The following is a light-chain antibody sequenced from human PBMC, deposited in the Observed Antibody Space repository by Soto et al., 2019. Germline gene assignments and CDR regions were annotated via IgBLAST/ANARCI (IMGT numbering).Light chain of an antibody. CDR3: QQYGSSLIT. Sequence: EIVLTQSPGTVSLSQGERATLSCRASQSVSSSYLAWCQQKPGQAPRLLIYGASSRATGIPDRFSGSGSGTDFTLTISRLEPEDFAVYYCQQYGSSLITFGQGTRLEI. CDR1: QSVSSSY. CDR2: GAS. J-gene: IGKJ5*01. V-gene: IGKV3-20*01.